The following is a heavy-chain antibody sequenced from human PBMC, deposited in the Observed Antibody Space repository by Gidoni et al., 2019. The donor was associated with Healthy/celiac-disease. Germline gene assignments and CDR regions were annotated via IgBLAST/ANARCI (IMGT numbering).Heavy chain of an antibody. CDR3: ARDDLGPGYCSSTSCRTPGDPYYYYGMDV. D-gene: IGHD2-2*01. CDR1: GVTFSSDS. V-gene: IGHV3-21*01. J-gene: IGHJ6*02. CDR2: SSSSSSYI. Sequence: EVQLVESGGGLVKPGGSLRLSCAASGVTFSSDSMNWVRQAPGKGLEWVSSSSSSSSYIYYADSVKGRFTISRDNAKNSLYLQMNSLRAEDTAVYYCARDDLGPGYCSSTSCRTPGDPYYYYGMDVWGQGTTVTVSS.